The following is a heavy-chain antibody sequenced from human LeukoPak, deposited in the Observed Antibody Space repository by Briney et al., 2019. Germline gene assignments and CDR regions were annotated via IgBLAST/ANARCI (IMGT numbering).Heavy chain of an antibody. Sequence: PSETLSLTCAVYGGSFSGYYWSWIRQPPGKGLEWIGEINHSGSTNYNPSLKSRVTISVDTSKNQFSLKLTSVTVADTAVYYCARDGGYSYDPWGQGTLVTVSS. D-gene: IGHD5-18*01. CDR2: INHSGST. CDR3: ARDGGYSYDP. CDR1: GGSFSGYY. V-gene: IGHV4-34*01. J-gene: IGHJ5*02.